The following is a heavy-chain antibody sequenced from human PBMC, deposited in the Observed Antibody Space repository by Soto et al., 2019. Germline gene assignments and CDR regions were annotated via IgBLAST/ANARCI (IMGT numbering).Heavy chain of an antibody. Sequence: GASVKVSCKASGYTFTSYGISWVRQAPGQGLEWMGWISAYNGNTNYAQKLQGRVTMTTDTSTSTAYIELRSLRSDDTAVYYCARDYPFYDILTGYAPRFDYWGQGTLVTVSS. J-gene: IGHJ4*02. CDR2: ISAYNGNT. CDR3: ARDYPFYDILTGYAPRFDY. V-gene: IGHV1-18*01. D-gene: IGHD3-9*01. CDR1: GYTFTSYG.